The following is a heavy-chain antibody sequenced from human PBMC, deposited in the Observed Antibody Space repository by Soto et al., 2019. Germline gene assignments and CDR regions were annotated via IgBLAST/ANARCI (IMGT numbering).Heavy chain of an antibody. CDR1: GGTFSSYA. Sequence: QVQLVQSGAEVKKPGSSVKVSCKASGGTFSSYAISWVRQAPGQGLEWMGGIIPIFGTANYAQKFQGRVTITADESTSTAYMERSSLRSEDTAVYYCAGKFRGWYGTGWFDPWGQGTLVTVSS. CDR3: AGKFRGWYGTGWFDP. V-gene: IGHV1-69*12. CDR2: IIPIFGTA. J-gene: IGHJ5*02. D-gene: IGHD6-19*01.